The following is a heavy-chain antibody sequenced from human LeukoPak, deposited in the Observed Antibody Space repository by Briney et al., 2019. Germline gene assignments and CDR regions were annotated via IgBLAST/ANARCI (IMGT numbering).Heavy chain of an antibody. V-gene: IGHV3-7*05. D-gene: IGHD6-19*01. CDR1: GFPFSSYA. J-gene: IGHJ4*02. Sequence: GGSLRLSCSASGFPFSSYAMHWVRQAPGKGLEWVVNIKQDGSDKRYVDSVKGRFTISRDNAKNLLYLQMDSLRAEDTAVYYCASGTGWLIDYWGQGTLVTVSS. CDR3: ASGTGWLIDY. CDR2: IKQDGSDK.